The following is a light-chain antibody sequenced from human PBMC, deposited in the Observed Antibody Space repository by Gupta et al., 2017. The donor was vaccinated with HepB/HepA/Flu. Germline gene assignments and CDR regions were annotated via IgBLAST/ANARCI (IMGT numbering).Light chain of an antibody. CDR1: QSVSSN. V-gene: IGKV3-15*01. J-gene: IGKJ1*01. CDR2: GAS. Sequence: EIVMTQSPATLSVSPGERATLSCRASQSVSSNLAWYQQKPGQGPRLLIYGASTRATGIPARFSGSGSGTDFTLTISSRQSEDFAVYYCQQYNNWPRWTFGQGTKVEIK. CDR3: QQYNNWPRWT.